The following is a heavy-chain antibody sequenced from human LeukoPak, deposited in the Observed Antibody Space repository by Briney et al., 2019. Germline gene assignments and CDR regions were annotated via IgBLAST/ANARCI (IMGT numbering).Heavy chain of an antibody. V-gene: IGHV3-7*01. CDR2: IKDDGSER. D-gene: IGHD3-22*01. CDR3: ARDDRGYYYDSSGHNRIFYFYALDV. J-gene: IGHJ6*02. Sequence: GGSLRFSCAASGFTFNTYWMSWVRQAPGKGLEWVANIKDDGSERYYVDSVKGRFSISRDNAKSSLYLQVNSLRAEDTAVYYCARDDRGYYYDSSGHNRIFYFYALDVWGQGTTVTVSS. CDR1: GFTFNTYW.